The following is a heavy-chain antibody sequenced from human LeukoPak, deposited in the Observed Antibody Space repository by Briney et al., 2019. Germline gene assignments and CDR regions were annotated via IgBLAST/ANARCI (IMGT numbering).Heavy chain of an antibody. V-gene: IGHV3-74*01. CDR3: APQQSYSPYNWFDP. D-gene: IGHD5-12*01. CDR1: GFTFSSYA. Sequence: GGSLRLSRAASGFTFSSYAMTWVRHAPGTGLVWVSRIHPDGSITTYADSVKGRFTISRDNAKNTLYLQMNSLRAEDTAVYFCAPQQSYSPYNWFDPWGQGTLVTVSS. J-gene: IGHJ5*02. CDR2: IHPDGSIT.